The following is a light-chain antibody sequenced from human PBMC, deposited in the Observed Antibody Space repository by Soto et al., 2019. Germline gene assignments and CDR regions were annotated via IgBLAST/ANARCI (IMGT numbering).Light chain of an antibody. J-gene: IGKJ1*01. CDR1: QGIIDY. V-gene: IGKV1-27*01. CDR2: AAS. CDR3: QKYNSAPQP. Sequence: DIQMTQSPSSLSASVGDRVTITCRASQGIIDYLAWYQQKPGKVPKLLIYAASTLQSGLPSRFSGSGSGTDFTLTISSLQPEDFATYYCQKYNSAPQPFGPGTRVQIK.